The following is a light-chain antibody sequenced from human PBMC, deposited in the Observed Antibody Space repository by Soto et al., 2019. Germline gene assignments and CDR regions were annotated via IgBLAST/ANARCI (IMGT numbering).Light chain of an antibody. CDR1: QDIGNL. CDR3: QQADSFPLN. V-gene: IGKV1-12*01. J-gene: IGKJ4*01. Sequence: DIQMTQSPSSVAASVGDRVILTCRASQDIGNLLAWYQQKPGKAPKLLIYFGSNLQSGVPSRFSGSGSGTDFTLTISSLQPEDLATYYCQQADSFPLNFGRGTKV. CDR2: FGS.